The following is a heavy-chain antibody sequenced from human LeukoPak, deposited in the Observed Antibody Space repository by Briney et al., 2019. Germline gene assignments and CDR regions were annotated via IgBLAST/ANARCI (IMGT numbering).Heavy chain of an antibody. D-gene: IGHD3-3*01. J-gene: IGHJ5*02. V-gene: IGHV1-69*01. Sequence: SVKVSCKASGGTFSSYAISWVRQAPGQGLEWMGGIIPIFGTANYAQKFQGRVTITADESTSTAYMGLSSLRSEDTAVYYCARENSAITILTFGVTGWFDPWGQGTLVTVSS. CDR3: ARENSAITILTFGVTGWFDP. CDR1: GGTFSSYA. CDR2: IIPIFGTA.